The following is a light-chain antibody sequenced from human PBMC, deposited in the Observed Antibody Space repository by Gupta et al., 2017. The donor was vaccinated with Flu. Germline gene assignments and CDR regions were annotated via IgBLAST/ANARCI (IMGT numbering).Light chain of an antibody. J-gene: IGLJ3*02. Sequence: QTVVTQEPSFSVSPGGTVTLTCGLSSGSVSTSYYPSWYQQTPGQAPRMLIYNTTTRSSGVPDRFSGSILGNKAALIISGAQADDESDYYCVLYMGSGISVFGGGTKLTVL. V-gene: IGLV8-61*01. CDR1: SGSVSTSYY. CDR2: NTT. CDR3: VLYMGSGISV.